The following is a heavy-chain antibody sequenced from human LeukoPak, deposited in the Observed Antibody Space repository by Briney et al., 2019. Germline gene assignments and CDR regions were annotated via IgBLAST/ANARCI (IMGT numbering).Heavy chain of an antibody. D-gene: IGHD2-2*01. Sequence: QSGGSLRLSCAASGFTFSSYSMNWVRQAPGKGLEWVSYISRRSGTIYYADSVRGRFTISRDNAKNSLYLQMNSLRDEDTAVYYCARVWHCTSTSCYDYWGQGTLVTVSS. CDR2: ISRRSGTI. CDR1: GFTFSSYS. CDR3: ARVWHCTSTSCYDY. J-gene: IGHJ4*02. V-gene: IGHV3-48*02.